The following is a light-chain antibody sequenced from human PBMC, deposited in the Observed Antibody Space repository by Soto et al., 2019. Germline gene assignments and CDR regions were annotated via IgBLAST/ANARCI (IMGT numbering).Light chain of an antibody. CDR2: GAS. CDR3: QQYGSSPLT. CDR1: QSVSSSF. J-gene: IGKJ4*01. V-gene: IGKV3-20*01. Sequence: EIVLTQSPGTLSLSPGESATLSCRASQSVSSSFLAWYQQKPGQAPRLLIYGASSRATGITDRFSGSGSVTDFTLTISRMEPEDVAVYYCQQYGSSPLTFGGGNKVEIK.